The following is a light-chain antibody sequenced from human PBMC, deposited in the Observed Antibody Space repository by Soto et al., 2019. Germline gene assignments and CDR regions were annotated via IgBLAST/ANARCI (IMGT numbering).Light chain of an antibody. V-gene: IGLV2-11*01. CDR3: GSWDSSLSAYV. CDR1: SSDVGSYYF. Sequence: QSVLTQPRSVSGSPGQSVTISCTGTSSDVGSYYFVSWYQQHPGKAPKIIIYDVTKRPSGVPDRFSGSKSGNTASLTISGLQAEDEADYYCGSWDSSLSAYVFGTGTKLTVL. CDR2: DVT. J-gene: IGLJ1*01.